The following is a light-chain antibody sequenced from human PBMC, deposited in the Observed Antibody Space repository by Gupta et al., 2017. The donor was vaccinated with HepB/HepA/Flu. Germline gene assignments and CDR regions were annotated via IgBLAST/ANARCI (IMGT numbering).Light chain of an antibody. CDR1: SSDVGGYNS. CDR2: EVT. Sequence: QSALTHPPSASGSPGQSLTIPCTGTSSDVGGYNSVSWYQQYPGKAPKLMIYEVTKRPSGVPDRFSGSKSGNTASLTVAGLQAEDEADYYCSSYAGNNILIFGGGTRLTVL. CDR3: SSYAGNNILI. J-gene: IGLJ2*01. V-gene: IGLV2-8*01.